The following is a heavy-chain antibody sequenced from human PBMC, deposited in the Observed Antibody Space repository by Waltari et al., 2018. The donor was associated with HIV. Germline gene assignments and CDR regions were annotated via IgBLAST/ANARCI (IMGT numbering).Heavy chain of an antibody. V-gene: IGHV3-7*01. CDR2: IKEDGGER. CDR1: GFSFGSFW. Sequence: LEESGGGAVQPGESLRLSCEASGFSFGSFWMSLVRQVSGKGLEWVADIKEDGGERNVVDSVKGRFTVSRDNAKNLLILKMDNLKMEDSGIYYCARGAGSVWGQGTLVTVSS. J-gene: IGHJ4*02. CDR3: ARGAGSV.